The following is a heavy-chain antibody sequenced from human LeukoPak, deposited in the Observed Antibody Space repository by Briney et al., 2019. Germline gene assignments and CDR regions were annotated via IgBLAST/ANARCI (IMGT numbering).Heavy chain of an antibody. V-gene: IGHV4-39*01. D-gene: IGHD3-9*01. Sequence: SETLSLTCTVSGGSISSSSYYWCWIRQPPGKGLEWIGSIYYSGSTYYNPSLKSRVTISVDTSKNQFSLKLSSVTAADTAVYYCARLTAITIPDYWGQGTLVTVSS. CDR2: IYYSGST. CDR3: ARLTAITIPDY. J-gene: IGHJ4*02. CDR1: GGSISSSSYY.